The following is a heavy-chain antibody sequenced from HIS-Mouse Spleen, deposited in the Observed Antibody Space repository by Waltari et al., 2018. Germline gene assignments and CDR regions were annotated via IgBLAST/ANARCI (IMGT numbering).Heavy chain of an antibody. CDR2: INHSGST. CDR3: AGYNWNYGTDY. J-gene: IGHJ4*02. Sequence: QVQLQQWGAGLLKPSENLSLTCAVYGGSFLGYYLRWFPQPPGKGLEWIGEINHSGSTNYNPSLKSRVTISVDTSKNQFSLKLSSVTAADTAVYYCAGYNWNYGTDYWGQGTLVTVSS. V-gene: IGHV4-34*01. CDR1: GGSFLGYY. D-gene: IGHD1-7*01.